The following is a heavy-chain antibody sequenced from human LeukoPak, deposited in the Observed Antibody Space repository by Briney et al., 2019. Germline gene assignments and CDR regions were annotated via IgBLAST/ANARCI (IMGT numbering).Heavy chain of an antibody. V-gene: IGHV4-39*07. Sequence: KPSETLSLTCTVSGGSISSSSYYWGWIRQPPGKGLEWIGSIYYSGSTYYNPSLKSRVTISVDTSKNQFSLKLSFVTAADTAVYYCARDSGVIMWVPSYYYYYMDVWGKGTTVTVSS. CDR1: GGSISSSSYY. CDR3: ARDSGVIMWVPSYYYYYMDV. D-gene: IGHD3-10*01. J-gene: IGHJ6*03. CDR2: IYYSGST.